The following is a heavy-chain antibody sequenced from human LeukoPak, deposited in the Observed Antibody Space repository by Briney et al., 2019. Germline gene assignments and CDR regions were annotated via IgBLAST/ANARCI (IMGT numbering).Heavy chain of an antibody. V-gene: IGHV4-38-2*02. D-gene: IGHD3-16*01. Sequence: SETLSLTCTVSGYSISSGYYWGWIRQPPGKGLEWIGSIYHSGSTYYNPSLKSRVTISVDTSKNQFSLKLSSVTAADTAVYYCARDGGARSPFDYWGQGTLVTVSS. J-gene: IGHJ4*02. CDR3: ARDGGARSPFDY. CDR2: IYHSGST. CDR1: GYSISSGYY.